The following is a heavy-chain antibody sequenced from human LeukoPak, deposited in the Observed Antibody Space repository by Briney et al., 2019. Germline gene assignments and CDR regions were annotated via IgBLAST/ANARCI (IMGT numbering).Heavy chain of an antibody. CDR1: GYTFTSYG. Sequence: ASVKVSCKASGYTFTSYGISWVRQAPGQGLEWMGWISDNNGNTNYAQKFQDRVTMTTDTSTSTAYMELRSLRSDDTAVYYCAKDRVFDYYDISELDYWGQGTLVTVSS. V-gene: IGHV1-18*01. D-gene: IGHD3-22*01. J-gene: IGHJ4*02. CDR2: ISDNNGNT. CDR3: AKDRVFDYYDISELDY.